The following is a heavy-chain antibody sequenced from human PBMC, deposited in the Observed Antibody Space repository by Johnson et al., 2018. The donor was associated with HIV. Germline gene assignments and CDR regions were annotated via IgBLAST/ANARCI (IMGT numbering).Heavy chain of an antibody. CDR1: GFTFSSYA. Sequence: QVQLVESGGGVVQPGGSLRLSCAASGFTFSSYAIHWVRQAPGKGLEWVAVISYDGSNKYYADSVKGRFTISRDNSKNTLYLQMNSLRAEDTAVYYCASPLEAAAGPMDAFDIWGQGTMVTVSS. CDR3: ASPLEAAAGPMDAFDI. D-gene: IGHD6-13*01. V-gene: IGHV3-30*04. J-gene: IGHJ3*02. CDR2: ISYDGSNK.